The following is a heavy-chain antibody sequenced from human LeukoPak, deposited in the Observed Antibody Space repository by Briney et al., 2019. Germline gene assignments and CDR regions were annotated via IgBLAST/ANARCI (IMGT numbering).Heavy chain of an antibody. V-gene: IGHV4-59*08. CDR3: ARLEVLWFGELGWFDP. J-gene: IGHJ5*02. Sequence: SETLSLTCTVSGGSISSYYWSWIRQPPGKGLEWIGYIYYSGSTNYNPSLKSRVTISVDTSKNQFSLKLSSVTAADTAVYYCARLEVLWFGELGWFDPWGQGTLVTVSS. CDR2: IYYSGST. CDR1: GGSISSYY. D-gene: IGHD3-10*01.